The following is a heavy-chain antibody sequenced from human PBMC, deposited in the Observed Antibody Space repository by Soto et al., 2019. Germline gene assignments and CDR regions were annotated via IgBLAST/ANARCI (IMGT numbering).Heavy chain of an antibody. CDR3: ARARSYGDYEGSFDY. CDR1: GFTFSSYG. Sequence: ESGGGVVQPGRSLRLSCAASGFTFSSYGMHWVRQAPGKGLEWVAVIWYDGSNKYYADSVKGRFTISRDNSKNTLYLQMNSLRAEDTAVYYCARARSYGDYEGSFDYWGQGTLVTVSS. D-gene: IGHD4-17*01. CDR2: IWYDGSNK. J-gene: IGHJ4*02. V-gene: IGHV3-33*01.